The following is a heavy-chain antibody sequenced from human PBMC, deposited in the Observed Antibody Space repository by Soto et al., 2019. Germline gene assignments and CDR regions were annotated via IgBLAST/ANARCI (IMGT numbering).Heavy chain of an antibody. Sequence: QVQLVQSGPDLKRPGASMKVSCKASGYTFTSYGISWVRQAPGQGLEWMAWISPLKGRTQYSQKAQGRVTLSTDTASNPAYMEMTTPRVDDTAVYYCAMDYGDRPEYFKHWGQGTLVTVS. V-gene: IGHV1-18*04. D-gene: IGHD4-17*01. CDR2: ISPLKGRT. CDR1: GYTFTSYG. CDR3: AMDYGDRPEYFKH. J-gene: IGHJ1*01.